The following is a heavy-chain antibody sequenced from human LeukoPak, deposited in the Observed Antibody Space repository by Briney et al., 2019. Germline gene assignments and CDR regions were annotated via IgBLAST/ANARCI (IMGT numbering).Heavy chain of an antibody. D-gene: IGHD3-10*01. CDR1: GGSISSSSYY. CDR2: IYYSGST. CDR3: ARRTMVRGVITSYSFDY. Sequence: PSETLSLTCTVSGGSISSSSYYWGWIRQPPGKGLEWIGTIYYSGSTYYNPSLKSRVTISVDTSKNQFSRKLSSVTAADTAVYYCARRTMVRGVITSYSFDYWGQGTLVTVSS. V-gene: IGHV4-39*01. J-gene: IGHJ4*02.